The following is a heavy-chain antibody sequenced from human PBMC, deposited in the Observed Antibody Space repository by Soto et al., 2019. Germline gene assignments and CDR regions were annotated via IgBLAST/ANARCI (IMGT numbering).Heavy chain of an antibody. J-gene: IGHJ6*02. CDR2: IIPIIGTA. Sequence: QVQLVQSGAEVKKPGSSVKVSCKASGGTFSSYAISWVRQAPGQGLEWMGGIIPIIGTANYAQKFQGRVTITADESTSKAYMELSSLRSEDTAAYYCARGRGRANVVVPVAPDYGMDVWGQGTTVTVSS. CDR3: ARGRGRANVVVPVAPDYGMDV. D-gene: IGHD2-2*01. V-gene: IGHV1-69*01. CDR1: GGTFSSYA.